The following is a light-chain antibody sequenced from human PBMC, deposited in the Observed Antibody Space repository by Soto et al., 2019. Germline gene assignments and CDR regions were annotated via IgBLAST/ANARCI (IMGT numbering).Light chain of an antibody. CDR2: EVS. CDR3: SSYASSTTS. J-gene: IGLJ1*01. CDR1: SSDVGGYNY. Sequence: QSALPHPGSVCWSPGHSITISCTGTSSDVGGYNYVSWYQQHPGKAPKLMIYEVSNRPSGVSHRFSGSKSGNTASLTISGLQAEQEAHYYCSSYASSTTSFGTGTKVTVL. V-gene: IGLV2-14*03.